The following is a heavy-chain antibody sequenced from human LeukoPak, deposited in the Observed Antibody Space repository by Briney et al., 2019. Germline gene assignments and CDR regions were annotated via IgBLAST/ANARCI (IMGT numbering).Heavy chain of an antibody. CDR2: IIPIFGTA. CDR3: ARDTMVRGGRPYTYYGMDV. Sequence: SVKVSCKASGGTFNSCAISWVRQAPGQGLEWMGGIIPIFGTANYAQKFQGRVTITADESTSTAYMELSSLRSEDTALYYCARDTMVRGGRPYTYYGMDVWGQGTTVTVSS. CDR1: GGTFNSCA. V-gene: IGHV1-69*13. D-gene: IGHD3-10*01. J-gene: IGHJ6*02.